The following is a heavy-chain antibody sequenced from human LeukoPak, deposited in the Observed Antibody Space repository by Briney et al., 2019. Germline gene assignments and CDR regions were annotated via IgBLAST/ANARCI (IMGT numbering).Heavy chain of an antibody. V-gene: IGHV3-30*02. Sequence: PGGSLRLSCATSGFTFSSYGIHWVRQAPGKGLEWVAFVRFDGSNKYYVDSVKGRFTISRDNSKNTLYLQMNSLRAEDTAVYYCAEDLSTYYHDSRTPDYWGQGTLVTVSS. D-gene: IGHD3-22*01. CDR2: VRFDGSNK. CDR1: GFTFSSYG. J-gene: IGHJ4*02. CDR3: AEDLSTYYHDSRTPDY.